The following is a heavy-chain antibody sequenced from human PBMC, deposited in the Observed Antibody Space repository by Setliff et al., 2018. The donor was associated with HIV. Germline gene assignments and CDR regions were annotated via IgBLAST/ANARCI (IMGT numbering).Heavy chain of an antibody. CDR3: ARGFPRGAGYYI. CDR1: GYTFTGYY. Sequence: ASVKVSCKSSGYTFTGYYMHWVRQAPGQGLEWMGWINPNSGGTNYAQKFQGWVTMTRDTSISTAYVELSRLRSDDTAVYYCARGFPRGAGYYIWGQGTLVTVSS. V-gene: IGHV1-2*04. D-gene: IGHD3-9*01. J-gene: IGHJ4*02. CDR2: INPNSGGT.